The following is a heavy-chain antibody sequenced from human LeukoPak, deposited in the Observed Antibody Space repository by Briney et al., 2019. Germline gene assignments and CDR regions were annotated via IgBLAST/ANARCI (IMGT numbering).Heavy chain of an antibody. V-gene: IGHV1-8*02. CDR1: GYTFTSYY. CDR3: ARGSRRDGYNTLFDY. CDR2: MNPNSGNT. D-gene: IGHD5-24*01. Sequence: ASVKVSCKASGYTFTSYYMHWVRQATRQGLEWMGWMNPNSGNTGYAQKFQGRVTMTRNTSINTAYMELSSLRSEDTAVYYCARGSRRDGYNTLFDYWGQGTLVTVSS. J-gene: IGHJ4*02.